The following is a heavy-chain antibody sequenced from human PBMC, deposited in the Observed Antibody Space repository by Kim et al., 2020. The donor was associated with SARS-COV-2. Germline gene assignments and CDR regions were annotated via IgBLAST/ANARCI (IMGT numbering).Heavy chain of an antibody. J-gene: IGHJ5*02. CDR3: ARGNYYGSGSLQAWFDP. CDR1: GGTFSSYA. Sequence: SVKVSCKASGGTFSSYAISWVRQAPGQGLEWMGGIIPIFGTANYAQKFQGRVTITADESTSTAYMELSSLRSEDTAVYYCARGNYYGSGSLQAWFDPWGQGTLVTVSS. D-gene: IGHD3-10*01. CDR2: IIPIFGTA. V-gene: IGHV1-69*13.